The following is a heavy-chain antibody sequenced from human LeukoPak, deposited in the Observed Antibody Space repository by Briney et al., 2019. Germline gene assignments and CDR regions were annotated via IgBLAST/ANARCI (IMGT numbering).Heavy chain of an antibody. D-gene: IGHD6-6*01. CDR1: GGTFSSYA. Sequence: GASVKVSCKASGGTFSSYAISWVRQAPGQGLEWMGGIIPIFGTANYAQKFQGRVTITTDESMSTAYMELSSLRSEDTAVYHCARDFHMAARPYYYYMDVWGKGTTVTVSS. J-gene: IGHJ6*03. CDR2: IIPIFGTA. V-gene: IGHV1-69*05. CDR3: ARDFHMAARPYYYYMDV.